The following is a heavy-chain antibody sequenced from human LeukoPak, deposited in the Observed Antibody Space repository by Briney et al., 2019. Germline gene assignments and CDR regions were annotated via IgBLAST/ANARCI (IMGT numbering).Heavy chain of an antibody. V-gene: IGHV1-69*01. CDR2: IIPIFGTA. CDR1: GGTFSSYA. J-gene: IGHJ3*02. Sequence: SVKVSCKASGGTFSSYAISWVRQAPGQGLEWMGGIIPIFGTANYAQKFQGRVTITADESTSTAYMELSSLRSEDTAVYYCASVRALAVPDDAFDIWGQGTMVTVSS. D-gene: IGHD6-19*01. CDR3: ASVRALAVPDDAFDI.